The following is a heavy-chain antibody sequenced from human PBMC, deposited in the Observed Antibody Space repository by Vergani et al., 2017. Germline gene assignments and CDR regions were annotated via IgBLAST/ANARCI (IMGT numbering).Heavy chain of an antibody. CDR2: ICHTEDT. J-gene: IGHJ6*03. CDR3: ARVRVVVVPAAISYYYYYMDV. CDR1: GDSISSNNC. D-gene: IGHD2-2*02. V-gene: IGHV4-4*03. Sequence: QVQLQESGPGLVKPPGTLCLTCAVSGDSISSNNCWTWVRQPPGKGLEWIGEICHTEDTKYSPSLKSRVTISVDTSKNQFSLKLSSVTAADTAVYYCARVRVVVVPAAISYYYYYMDVWGKXP.